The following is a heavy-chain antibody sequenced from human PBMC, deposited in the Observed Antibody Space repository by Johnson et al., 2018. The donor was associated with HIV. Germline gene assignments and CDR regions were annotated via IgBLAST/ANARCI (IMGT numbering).Heavy chain of an antibody. Sequence: QLVESGGGVVQPGRSLRLSCAASGFTVSSNYMIWVRQAPGKGLEWVSTISGAGGSTYYADSVKGRFTIPRDNAKRPLYLQMNSLRAEDTAVCYCAGPYFDTGGDCPHAFDIWGQGTMVTGSS. CDR2: ISGAGGST. CDR3: AGPYFDTGGDCPHAFDI. J-gene: IGHJ3*02. V-gene: IGHV3-66*02. CDR1: GFTVSSNY. D-gene: IGHD2-21*01.